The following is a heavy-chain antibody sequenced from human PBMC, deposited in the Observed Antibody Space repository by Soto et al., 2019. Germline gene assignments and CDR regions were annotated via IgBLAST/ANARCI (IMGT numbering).Heavy chain of an antibody. CDR3: ARGGRDSIAVAGPLEV. V-gene: IGHV1-18*04. CDR2: ISAYNGNT. Sequence: GASVKVSCKASGYTFTSYSISWVRQAPGQGLEWMGWISAYNGNTNYAQKLQGRVTMTTDTSTSTAYMELRSLRSDDTAVYYCARGGRDSIAVAGPLEVWGQGTTVTVSS. J-gene: IGHJ6*02. D-gene: IGHD6-19*01. CDR1: GYTFTSYS.